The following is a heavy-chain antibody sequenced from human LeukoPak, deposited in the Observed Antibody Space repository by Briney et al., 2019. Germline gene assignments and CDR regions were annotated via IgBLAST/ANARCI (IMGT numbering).Heavy chain of an antibody. J-gene: IGHJ5*02. CDR1: GYTFTSYD. Sequence: ASVKVSCKASGYTFTSYDINWVRQATGQGLEWMGWINPNSGGANYVQRFQGRVTMTRDTSINTAYMELIRLRSDDTAVYYCARKVISSNYFDPWGQGTQVTVSS. D-gene: IGHD3-16*02. V-gene: IGHV1-2*02. CDR2: INPNSGGA. CDR3: ARKVISSNYFDP.